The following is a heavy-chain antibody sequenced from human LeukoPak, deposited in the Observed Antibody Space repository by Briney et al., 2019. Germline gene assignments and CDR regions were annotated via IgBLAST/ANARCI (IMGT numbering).Heavy chain of an antibody. CDR1: GFTFSSYS. D-gene: IGHD3-22*01. V-gene: IGHV3-21*01. Sequence: GGSLRLSCAASGFTFSSYSMNWVRQAPGKGLEWVSSISSSSSYIYYADSVKGRFTISRDNAKSSLYLQMNNLRAEDTAVYYCAKTLLDSSGYYYVGSDYWGQGTLVTVST. CDR2: ISSSSSYI. J-gene: IGHJ4*02. CDR3: AKTLLDSSGYYYVGSDY.